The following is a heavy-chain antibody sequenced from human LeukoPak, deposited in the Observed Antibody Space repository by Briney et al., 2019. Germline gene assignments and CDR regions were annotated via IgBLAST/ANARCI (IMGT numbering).Heavy chain of an antibody. J-gene: IGHJ3*01. CDR3: ARPHYSYGSGGGAFDL. CDR2: ISYDGSNK. D-gene: IGHD3-10*01. Sequence: GRSRRLSCAASGLTFSSYAMHWVRQAPGRGLEWVAVISYDGSNKYYADSVKGRFTISRDNSKNTLYLQMNSLRAEDTAVYFCARPHYSYGSGGGAFDLWGQGTMVTVSS. V-gene: IGHV3-30-3*01. CDR1: GLTFSSYA.